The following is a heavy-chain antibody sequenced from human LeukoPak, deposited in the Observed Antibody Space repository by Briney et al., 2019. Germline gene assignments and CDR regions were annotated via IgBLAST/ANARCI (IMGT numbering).Heavy chain of an antibody. V-gene: IGHV4-59*01. CDR1: GGSISSYY. CDR3: ARTGYSYGPGPYYFDY. J-gene: IGHJ4*02. Sequence: SETLTLTCTVPGGSISSYYWSWIRQPPGKGLEWIGYIYYSGSTNYNPSLKSRVTISVDTSKNQFSLKLSSVTAADTAVYYCARTGYSYGPGPYYFDYWGQGTLVTVSS. D-gene: IGHD5-18*01. CDR2: IYYSGST.